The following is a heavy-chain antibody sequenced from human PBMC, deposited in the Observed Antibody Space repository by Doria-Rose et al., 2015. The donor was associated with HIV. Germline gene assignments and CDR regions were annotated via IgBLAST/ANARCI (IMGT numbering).Heavy chain of an antibody. D-gene: IGHD6-13*01. CDR3: ARIKSSRWYHKYYFDF. V-gene: IGHV2-26*01. CDR2: NFSDDER. J-gene: IGHJ4*02. CDR1: GVSLSSPGMG. Sequence: QVQLVQSGPVLVKPTETLTLTCTVSGVSLSSPGMGVSWIRQPPGKALEWLSKNFSDDERSYTTSLKSRLTISRGTSKSQVVLTMTDMDPVDTATYYCARIKSSRWYHKYYFDFWGQGTLVIVSA.